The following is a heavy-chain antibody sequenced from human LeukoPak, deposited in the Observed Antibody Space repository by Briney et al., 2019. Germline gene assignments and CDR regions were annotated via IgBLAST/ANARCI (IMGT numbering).Heavy chain of an antibody. CDR2: IYYSGST. D-gene: IGHD3-22*01. J-gene: IGHJ4*02. CDR3: ARGDYYDSAWDY. CDR1: GCSISSYY. V-gene: IGHV4-59*08. Sequence: SETLSLTCTVSGCSISSYYWSWIRQPPGKGLEWIGYIYYSGSTNYNPSLKSRVTISVDTSKNQFSLKLSSVTAADTAVYYCARGDYYDSAWDYWGQGTLVTVSS.